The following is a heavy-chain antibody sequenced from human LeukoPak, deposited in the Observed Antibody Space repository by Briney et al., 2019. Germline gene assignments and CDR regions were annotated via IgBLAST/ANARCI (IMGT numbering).Heavy chain of an antibody. CDR2: IIPIFGTA. Sequence: SVKVSCKAAGGTFSSYAISWVRQAPGQGLEWMGGIIPIFGTANYAQKFQGRVTITADESTNTAYMELSSLRSEDTAVYYCARVAASRSSSPWFDPWGQGTLVTVSS. CDR1: GGTFSSYA. J-gene: IGHJ5*02. D-gene: IGHD6-6*01. V-gene: IGHV1-69*13. CDR3: ARVAASRSSSPWFDP.